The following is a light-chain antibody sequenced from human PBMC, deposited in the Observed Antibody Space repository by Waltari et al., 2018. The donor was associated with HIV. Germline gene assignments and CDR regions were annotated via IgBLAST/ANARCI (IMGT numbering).Light chain of an antibody. Sequence: SYVLTQPPSVSVAPGKTAYITCGGNTIGSKSVHWYQQKPGQAPVVVMYYNSERPSGIPVRFSGSNSGNTATLIIDSVEAGDAAEYFCQVWDSSDHWVFGGGTKLTVL. CDR1: TIGSKS. J-gene: IGLJ3*02. V-gene: IGLV3-21*01. CDR2: YNS. CDR3: QVWDSSDHWV.